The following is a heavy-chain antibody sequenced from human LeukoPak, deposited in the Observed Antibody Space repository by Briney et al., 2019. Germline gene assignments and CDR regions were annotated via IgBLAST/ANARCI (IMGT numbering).Heavy chain of an antibody. J-gene: IGHJ4*02. CDR3: AKNSGYSWQYFFDY. V-gene: IGHV3-33*03. CDR1: GFTFSTYA. Sequence: PGGPLRLSCAASGFTFSTYAMHWVRQAPGKGLEWVAVIWSDSTNKYYADSVKGRFTISRDNSKNTLYLQMNSLRAEDAAVYFCAKNSGYSWQYFFDYWGQGTLVTVFS. CDR2: IWSDSTNK. D-gene: IGHD6-25*01.